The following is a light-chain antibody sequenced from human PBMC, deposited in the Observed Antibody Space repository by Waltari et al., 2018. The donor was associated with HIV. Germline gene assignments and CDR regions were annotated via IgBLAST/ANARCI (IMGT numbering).Light chain of an antibody. Sequence: QSALTQPPSASGSLGQSVTISCTGTSSDVGGYEYVSWYQHHPDKAPKLIIYEFNNRPAGVPDRFSGSKSDNTASLTVAGLQDDDEAHYYCASYGDTNRVLFGGGTRVTVL. CDR3: ASYGDTNRVL. V-gene: IGLV2-8*01. CDR2: EFN. CDR1: SSDVGGYEY. J-gene: IGLJ6*01.